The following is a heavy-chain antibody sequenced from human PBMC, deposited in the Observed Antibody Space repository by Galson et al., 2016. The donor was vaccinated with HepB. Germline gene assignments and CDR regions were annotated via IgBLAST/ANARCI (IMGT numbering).Heavy chain of an antibody. D-gene: IGHD4-11*01. CDR2: IWFDGSNQ. V-gene: IGHV3-33*01. CDR1: GFTFSRHG. J-gene: IGHJ4*02. CDR3: ARLTSDSRIGGYFDY. Sequence: SLRLSCAASGFTFSRHGMHWVRQAPGKGLEWVALIWFDGSNQCYTDSVKGRLTISRDNFKNTLNLQMDSLRVEDTAVYYCARLTSDSRIGGYFDYWGQGALVTVSS.